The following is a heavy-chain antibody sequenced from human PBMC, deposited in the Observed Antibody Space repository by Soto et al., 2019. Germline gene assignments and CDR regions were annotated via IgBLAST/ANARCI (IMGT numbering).Heavy chain of an antibody. V-gene: IGHV4-59*01. CDR3: TRDCDGRKTKNPYYYYGMDV. CDR2: VYYSGGA. CDR1: GGSISGYY. J-gene: IGHJ6*02. D-gene: IGHD2-21*01. Sequence: PSETLSLTCTVSGGSISGYYWSWIRQPPGKGLEWIGNVYYSGGAKYNPSVKRRVSISVDTSKNQFSLNLSSETAADTAVDYCTRDCDGRKTKNPYYYYGMDVWGPGITVTVSS.